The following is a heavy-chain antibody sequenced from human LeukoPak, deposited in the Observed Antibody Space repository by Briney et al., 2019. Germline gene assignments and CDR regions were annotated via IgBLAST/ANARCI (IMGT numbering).Heavy chain of an antibody. D-gene: IGHD3-16*01. Sequence: PGGSLRLSCAASGFTFSSYWMNWVRQAPGNGLEWVSVVYSGGTTYYADSVKGRFTVSRDNSKNTLYLQMNSLRAEDTAVYYCARLREFGGQGILVTVSS. J-gene: IGHJ4*02. CDR2: VYSGGTT. CDR1: GFTFSSYW. V-gene: IGHV3-53*01. CDR3: ARLREF.